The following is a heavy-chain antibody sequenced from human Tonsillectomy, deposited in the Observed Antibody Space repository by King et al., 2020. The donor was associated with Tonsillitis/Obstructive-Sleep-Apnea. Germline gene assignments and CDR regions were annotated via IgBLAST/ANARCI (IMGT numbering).Heavy chain of an antibody. D-gene: IGHD6-13*01. CDR2: IYYSGST. J-gene: IGHJ4*02. V-gene: IGHV4-39*02. CDR3: GREGGYSSTNYFGY. CDR1: GGSISSSTYY. Sequence: QLQESGPGLVKPSETLSLTCTVSGGSISSSTYYWGWIRQPPGKGLEWIGSIYYSGSTYYNPSLKSRVIISVDTSKNQFSLKLSSVTAGDTAVYYCGREGGYSSTNYFGYWGQGTLVTVSS.